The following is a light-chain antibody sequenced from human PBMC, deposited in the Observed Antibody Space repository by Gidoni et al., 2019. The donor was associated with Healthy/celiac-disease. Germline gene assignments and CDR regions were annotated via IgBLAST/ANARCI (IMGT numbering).Light chain of an antibody. Sequence: DIQMTPSPSSLSASVGDRVTITCRASQSISSYLNGYQQKPGKAPKLLTYAASSLQGGVPSRFSGSGSGTDFTLTISSLQPEDFATYYCQQSYSTPPTFXXXTRLEIK. CDR1: QSISSY. CDR2: AAS. V-gene: IGKV1-39*01. CDR3: QQSYSTPPT. J-gene: IGKJ5*01.